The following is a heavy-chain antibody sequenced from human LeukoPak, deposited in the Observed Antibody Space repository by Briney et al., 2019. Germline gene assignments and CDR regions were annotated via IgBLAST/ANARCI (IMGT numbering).Heavy chain of an antibody. CDR1: GFTVSSNY. Sequence: GGSLRLSCAASGFTVSSNYMSWVRQAPGKGLEWVAFIRYDGSNKYYADSVKGRFTISRDNSKNTLYLQMNSLRAEDTAVYYCAKDPNTSAAGDYYFDYWGQGTLVTVSS. CDR2: IRYDGSNK. J-gene: IGHJ4*02. D-gene: IGHD6-13*01. V-gene: IGHV3-30*02. CDR3: AKDPNTSAAGDYYFDY.